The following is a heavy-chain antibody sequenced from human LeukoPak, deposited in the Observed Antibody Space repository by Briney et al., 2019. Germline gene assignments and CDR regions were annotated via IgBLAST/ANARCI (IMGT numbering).Heavy chain of an antibody. J-gene: IGHJ4*02. CDR1: GYTFTGYY. Sequence: ASVKVSCKASGYTFTGYYIHWVRQAPGQGLEWMGWINPNSGGTNYAQRFQGRVTMTRDTPISTAYVELSRLRSDDTAVYYCARDYGPYYFDYWGQGTLVTVSS. CDR3: ARDYGPYYFDY. D-gene: IGHD3-10*01. V-gene: IGHV1-2*02. CDR2: INPNSGGT.